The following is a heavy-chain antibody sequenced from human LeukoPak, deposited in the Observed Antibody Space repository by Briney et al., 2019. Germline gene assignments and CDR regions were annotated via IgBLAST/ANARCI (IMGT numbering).Heavy chain of an antibody. CDR3: ARDNEVRGVKGGDYYYYMDV. J-gene: IGHJ6*03. CDR1: GGTFSSYA. D-gene: IGHD3-10*01. Sequence: EASVKVSCKASGGTFSSYAISWVRQAPGQGLEWMGGIIPIFGTANYAQKFQGRVTITADESTSTAYMELSSLRSEGTAVYYCARDNEVRGVKGGDYYYYMDVWGKGTTVTVSS. CDR2: IIPIFGTA. V-gene: IGHV1-69*13.